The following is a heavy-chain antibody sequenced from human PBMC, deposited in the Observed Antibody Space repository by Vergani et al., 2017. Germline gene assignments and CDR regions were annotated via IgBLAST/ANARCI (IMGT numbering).Heavy chain of an antibody. Sequence: EVELVQSGPEMRKPGESLKISCKGSEYSFGNYWIGWVRQMPGKGLEWMGIIYPADSDTRYSPSFQGQVTISADKSISIAFLQWDSLKASDTALYYCARHTTYTDSGGQGTLVTVSS. V-gene: IGHV5-51*01. J-gene: IGHJ4*02. CDR1: EYSFGNYW. D-gene: IGHD1-1*01. CDR2: IYPADSDT. CDR3: ARHTTYTDS.